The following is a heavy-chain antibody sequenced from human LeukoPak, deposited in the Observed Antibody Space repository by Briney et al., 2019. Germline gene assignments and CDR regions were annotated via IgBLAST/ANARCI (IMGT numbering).Heavy chain of an antibody. CDR1: GGSISSGSYY. CDR2: IYTSGST. D-gene: IGHD3-22*01. Sequence: SETLSLTCTVSGGSISSGSYYWSWLRQPAGRGLEWIGRIYTSGSTNYNPSLKSRVTISVDTSKNQFSLKLSSVTAADTAVYYCARAAYYYGSSGYYDAFDIWGQGTMVTVSS. V-gene: IGHV4-61*02. CDR3: ARAAYYYGSSGYYDAFDI. J-gene: IGHJ3*02.